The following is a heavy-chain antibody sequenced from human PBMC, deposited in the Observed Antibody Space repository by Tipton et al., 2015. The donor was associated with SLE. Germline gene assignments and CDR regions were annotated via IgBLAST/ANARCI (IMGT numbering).Heavy chain of an antibody. J-gene: IGHJ6*03. CDR2: IYYSGST. CDR3: ARVPFYYYYYMDV. CDR1: GDSISRGNY. Sequence: TLSLTCTVSGDSISRGNYWGWIRQPPGKGLEWIGYIYYSGSTNYNPSLKSRVTISVDTSKNQFSLKLSSVTAADTAVYYCARVPFYYYYYMDVWGKGTTVTVSS. V-gene: IGHV4-59*01.